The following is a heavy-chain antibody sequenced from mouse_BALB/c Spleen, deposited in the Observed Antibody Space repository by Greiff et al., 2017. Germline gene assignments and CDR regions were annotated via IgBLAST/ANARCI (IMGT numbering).Heavy chain of an antibody. CDR1: GFNIKDYY. J-gene: IGHJ1*01. Sequence: EVQLQQSGAELVRSGASVKLSCTASGFNIKDYYMHWVKQRPEQGLEWIGWIDPENGDTEYAPKFQGKATMTADTSSNTAYLQLSSLTSEDTAVYYCKFYWYFDVWGAGTTVTVSS. V-gene: IGHV14-4*02. CDR3: KFYWYFDV. CDR2: IDPENGDT.